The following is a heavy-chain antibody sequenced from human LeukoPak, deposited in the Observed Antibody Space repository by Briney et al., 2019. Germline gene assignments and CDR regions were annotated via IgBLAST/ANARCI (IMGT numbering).Heavy chain of an antibody. J-gene: IGHJ4*02. D-gene: IGHD1-26*01. Sequence: SETLSLTCAVYGGSFSGYYWSWVRKPPGTGLEWIGEINHSGSTNYNPSLKSRVTISVDTSKNQFSLKLSSVTAADTAVYYCASGSYYYFDYWGQGTLVSVSS. CDR3: ASGSYYYFDY. CDR2: INHSGST. CDR1: GGSFSGYY. V-gene: IGHV4-34*01.